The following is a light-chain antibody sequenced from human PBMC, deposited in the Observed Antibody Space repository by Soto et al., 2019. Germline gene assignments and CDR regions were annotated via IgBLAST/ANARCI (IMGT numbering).Light chain of an antibody. Sequence: DIQMTQSQSSLSASLGDRFTITCLASQSISSYLNWYQQKPGKAPKLLIYAASSLQSGVPSRFSGSGSGTDFTLTISSLQPEDFATYYCQQSYSTPFTFGQGTLLE. CDR3: QQSYSTPFT. CDR2: AAS. J-gene: IGKJ5*01. CDR1: QSISSY. V-gene: IGKV1-39*01.